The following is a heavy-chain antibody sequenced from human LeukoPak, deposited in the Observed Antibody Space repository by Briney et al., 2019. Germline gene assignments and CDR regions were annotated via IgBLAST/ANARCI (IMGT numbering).Heavy chain of an antibody. V-gene: IGHV3-74*01. J-gene: IGHJ3*01. D-gene: IGHD1-26*01. CDR2: IDRDGSST. CDR3: ARVRVNSGSYHAADAFDV. CDR1: GFTFKNYG. Sequence: PGGSLRLSCAASGFTFKNYGMHWVRQAPGKGLVWVSRIDRDGSSTSYADSVKGRLTISRDNAKNTLYLQMNSLRAEDTAVYYCARVRVNSGSYHAADAFDVWGQGTMVTVSS.